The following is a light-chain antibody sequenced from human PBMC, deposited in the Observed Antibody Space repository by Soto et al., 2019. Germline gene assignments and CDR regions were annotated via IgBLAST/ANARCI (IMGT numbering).Light chain of an antibody. Sequence: QSALTQPPSASGSPGQSVTISCTGTSSDVGGYNYVSWYQQHPGKAPKLMIYEVSKRPSGVPDRFSGSKSGNTASLTVSWLQAEDEDDYYCSSYAGSNKVVFGGGTKLTV. V-gene: IGLV2-8*01. CDR3: SSYAGSNKVV. CDR2: EVS. J-gene: IGLJ2*01. CDR1: SSDVGGYNY.